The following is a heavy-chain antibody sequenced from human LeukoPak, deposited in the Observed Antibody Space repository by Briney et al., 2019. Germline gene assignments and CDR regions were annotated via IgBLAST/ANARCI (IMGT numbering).Heavy chain of an antibody. V-gene: IGHV3-30*02. Sequence: GGSLRLSCAACGFTFSSYGMHWVRQAPGKVLDWVAFIHHDGSNKYYADSVRGRFTISRDNSKNPLHLQMNSLRAEHTAVYFCAKGENKLTWRRTSNRFDPWGQGTLVTVSS. D-gene: IGHD1/OR15-1a*01. J-gene: IGHJ5*02. CDR1: GFTFSSYG. CDR3: AKGENKLTWRRTSNRFDP. CDR2: IHHDGSNK.